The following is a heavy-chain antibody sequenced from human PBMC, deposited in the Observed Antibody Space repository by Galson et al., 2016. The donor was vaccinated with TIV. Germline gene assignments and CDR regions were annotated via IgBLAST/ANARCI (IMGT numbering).Heavy chain of an antibody. V-gene: IGHV4-59*11. Sequence: TLSLTCTVSGGSISSHYWSWIRQPPGKGLEWIGYIYFSGSTNYNPSLKSRVTISVDTSKNQFSLKLSSVTAADTAVYYCARGYCWSGSILTYYFDYWGQGTLVTVSS. CDR1: GGSISSHY. D-gene: IGHD3-3*01. CDR2: IYFSGST. J-gene: IGHJ4*02. CDR3: ARGYCWSGSILTYYFDY.